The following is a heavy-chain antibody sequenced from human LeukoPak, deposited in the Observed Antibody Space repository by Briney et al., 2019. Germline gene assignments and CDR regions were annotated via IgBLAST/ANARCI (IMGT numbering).Heavy chain of an antibody. CDR2: ISSSGGST. V-gene: IGHV3-23*01. J-gene: IGHJ4*02. D-gene: IGHD3-22*01. Sequence: GGSLRLSCAASGFVFRSYAMSWVRQAPGKGLEWVSGISSSGGSTYHADSVRGRFTISRDNSKNTQYLQMNSLRVEDTAVYYSAKVGSGYYDHLDFWGQGILVTVSS. CDR1: GFVFRSYA. CDR3: AKVGSGYYDHLDF.